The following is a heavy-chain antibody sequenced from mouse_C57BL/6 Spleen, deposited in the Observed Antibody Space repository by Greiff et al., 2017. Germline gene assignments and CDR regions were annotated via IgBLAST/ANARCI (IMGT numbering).Heavy chain of an antibody. D-gene: IGHD2-4*01. V-gene: IGHV3-3*01. CDR3: ARGIYYDYDVYAMDY. CDR1: GFSINSDCY. J-gene: IGHJ4*01. Sequence: EVKLMESGPSLVRPSQTLSLTCTVTGFSINSDCYWIWIRQFPGNKLEYIGYTFYSGITYYNPSLESRTYITRDTSKNQFSLKLSSVTTEDTATYYCARGIYYDYDVYAMDYWGQGTSVTVSS. CDR2: TFYSGIT.